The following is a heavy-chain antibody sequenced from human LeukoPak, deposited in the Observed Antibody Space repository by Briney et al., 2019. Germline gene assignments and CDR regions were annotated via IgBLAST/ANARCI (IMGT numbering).Heavy chain of an antibody. CDR3: ARGRVIPGQGDAFDI. V-gene: IGHV3-30-3*01. Sequence: GRSLRLSCAASGFTFSSYAMHWVRQAPGKGLEWVAVISYDGSNKYYADSVKGRFTISRDNSKNTLYLQMNSLRAEDTAVYYCARGRVIPGQGDAFDIWGQGTMVTVSS. D-gene: IGHD3-16*02. CDR2: ISYDGSNK. J-gene: IGHJ3*02. CDR1: GFTFSSYA.